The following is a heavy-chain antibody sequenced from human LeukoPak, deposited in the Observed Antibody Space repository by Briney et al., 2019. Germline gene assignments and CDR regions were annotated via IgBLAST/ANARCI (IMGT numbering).Heavy chain of an antibody. CDR2: ISTYSGDT. D-gene: IGHD4-17*01. Sequence: ASVKVSGKASGYTFTSYGITWVRQAPGQGLEWMGWISTYSGDTNYAQNLQGRVTMTTDTSTSTAYMDLRSLRSDDTAVYYCARDENYGIFFNVDYWGQGTLVTVSS. J-gene: IGHJ4*02. V-gene: IGHV1-18*01. CDR3: ARDENYGIFFNVDY. CDR1: GYTFTSYG.